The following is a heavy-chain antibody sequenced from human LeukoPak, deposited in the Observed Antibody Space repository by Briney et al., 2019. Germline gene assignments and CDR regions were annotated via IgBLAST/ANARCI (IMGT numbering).Heavy chain of an antibody. J-gene: IGHJ6*02. CDR2: ISNYGGST. Sequence: GGSLRLSCSASGFTFSSYAMHWVRQAPEKGLEYVSTISNYGGSTYYADSVKGRFTISRDDSKSIAYLQMNSLKTEDTAVYYCTRGVDIVVVPAETYYGMDVWGQGTTVTVSS. CDR3: TRGVDIVVVPAETYYGMDV. V-gene: IGHV3-64*04. D-gene: IGHD2-2*03. CDR1: GFTFSSYA.